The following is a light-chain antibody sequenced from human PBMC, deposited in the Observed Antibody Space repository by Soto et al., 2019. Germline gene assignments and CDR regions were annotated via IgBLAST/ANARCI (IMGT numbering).Light chain of an antibody. CDR2: DAS. V-gene: IGKV1-33*01. J-gene: IGKJ5*01. Sequence: DIQMTQSPSSLSASVGDRVTITCQASQDINKNLIWYQQKPGKAPKLLXYDASDLETGVPSRFSGSGSGTGFTFTISSLQPEDFETYYCQQYESLPLTFGQGTRLEIK. CDR3: QQYESLPLT. CDR1: QDINKN.